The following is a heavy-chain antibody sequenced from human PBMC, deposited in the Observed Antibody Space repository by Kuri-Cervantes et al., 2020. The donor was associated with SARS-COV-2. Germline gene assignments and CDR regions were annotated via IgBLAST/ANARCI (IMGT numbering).Heavy chain of an antibody. V-gene: IGHV3-64*04. D-gene: IGHD4-11*01. CDR2: ISSNGGST. CDR1: GFTFSSYA. J-gene: IGHJ6*02. CDR3: ARERVGVTTYYYYGLDV. Sequence: GGSLRLSCSASGFTFSSYAMHWVRQAPGKGLEYVSAISSNGGSTYYADSVKGRFTISRDNSKNTLYLQMNSLRAEDTAVFYCARERVGVTTYYYYGLDVWGQGTTVTVSS.